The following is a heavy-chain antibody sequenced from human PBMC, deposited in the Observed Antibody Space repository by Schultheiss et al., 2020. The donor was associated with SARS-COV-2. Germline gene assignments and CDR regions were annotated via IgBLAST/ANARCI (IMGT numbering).Heavy chain of an antibody. CDR1: GFTFSSYG. CDR2: ISSSSSYI. D-gene: IGHD6-6*01. V-gene: IGHV3-21*01. CDR3: ASELVRSDAFDI. Sequence: GESLKISCAASGFTFSSYGMHWVRQAPGKGLVWVSSISSSSSYIYYADSVKGRFTISRDNAKNSLYLQMNSLRAEDTAVYYCASELVRSDAFDIWGQGTMVTVSS. J-gene: IGHJ3*02.